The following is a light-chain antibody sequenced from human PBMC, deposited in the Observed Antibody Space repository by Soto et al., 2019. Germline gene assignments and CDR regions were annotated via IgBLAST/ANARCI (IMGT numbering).Light chain of an antibody. CDR1: QSVSSY. CDR2: GAS. Sequence: EIVMTQSPATLSVSRGERATLSCRASQSVSSYLTWYQQKPGQAPRLLIYGASTRATGIPARFSGSGSGTELTLTIGSLQSEDFAVYYCQQYNKFPSLTFGGGTKVEIK. J-gene: IGKJ4*01. V-gene: IGKV3-15*01. CDR3: QQYNKFPSLT.